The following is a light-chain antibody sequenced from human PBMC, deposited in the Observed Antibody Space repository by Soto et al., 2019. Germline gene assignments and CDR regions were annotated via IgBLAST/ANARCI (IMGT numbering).Light chain of an antibody. CDR3: QQYYSYWT. J-gene: IGKJ1*01. Sequence: DIQMTPSPSTLFASVGDRVTITCRASQTISNWLAWYQQKPGKAPKLLIYDASSLEGEVPSRFSGSGSGTEFTLTLSSLQPDDFATYYCQQYYSYWTFGQGTKVDIK. V-gene: IGKV1-5*01. CDR1: QTISNW. CDR2: DAS.